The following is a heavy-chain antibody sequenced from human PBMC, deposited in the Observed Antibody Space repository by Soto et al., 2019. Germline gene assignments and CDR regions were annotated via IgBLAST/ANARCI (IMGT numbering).Heavy chain of an antibody. J-gene: IGHJ4*02. CDR3: ARWSGGDYGDY. Sequence: EVQLVESGGGLVQPGGSLRLSCAASGFTFSSYWMSWVRQAPGKGLEWVANIKQDGSEKYYVDSVKGRFTISRDNDKNSLYLQMNSLRAEYTAVYYCARWSGGDYGDYWGLGTLVTVSS. D-gene: IGHD4-17*01. CDR1: GFTFSSYW. CDR2: IKQDGSEK. V-gene: IGHV3-7*01.